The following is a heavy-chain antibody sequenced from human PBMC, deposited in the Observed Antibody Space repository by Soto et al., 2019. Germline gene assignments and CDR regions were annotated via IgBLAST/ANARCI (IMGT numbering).Heavy chain of an antibody. CDR3: ARRAWELLLPREG. J-gene: IGHJ4*02. D-gene: IGHD1-26*01. CDR1: GFTFSSYW. Sequence: EVQLVESGGGLVQPGGSLRLSCAASGFTFSSYWMHWVRQAPRKRLVWVSRINSDGSSTSYADSVKGRFTISRDNAKNTLYLQMNSLRAEDTAVYYCARRAWELLLPREGWGQGTLVTVSS. V-gene: IGHV3-74*01. CDR2: INSDGSST.